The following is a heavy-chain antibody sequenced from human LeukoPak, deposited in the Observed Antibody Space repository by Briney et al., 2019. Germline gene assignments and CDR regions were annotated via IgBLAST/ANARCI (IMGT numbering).Heavy chain of an antibody. CDR3: AREPGLYYYGSGSYSDY. CDR2: IYHSGST. V-gene: IGHV4-4*02. D-gene: IGHD3-10*01. CDR1: GGSISSSNW. J-gene: IGHJ4*02. Sequence: SGTLSPTCAVSGGSISSSNWWSWVRQPPGKGLEWIGEIYHSGSTNYSPSLKSRVTISVDKSKNQFSLKLSSVTAADTAVYYCAREPGLYYYGSGSYSDYWGQGTLVTVSS.